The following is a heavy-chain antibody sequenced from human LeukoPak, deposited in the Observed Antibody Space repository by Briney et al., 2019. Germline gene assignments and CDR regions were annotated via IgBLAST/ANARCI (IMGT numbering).Heavy chain of an antibody. Sequence: PSETLSLTCTVSGGSFTTHYWSWIRQPPGKGLEWIGYISYIGSTNYDPSLKSRVTISINTSKNQVSLMLTSVTAADTAVYYCASDSISMNAFDAWGQGTMVTVSS. CDR2: ISYIGST. CDR1: GGSFTTHY. D-gene: IGHD3-22*01. V-gene: IGHV4-59*11. J-gene: IGHJ3*01. CDR3: ASDSISMNAFDA.